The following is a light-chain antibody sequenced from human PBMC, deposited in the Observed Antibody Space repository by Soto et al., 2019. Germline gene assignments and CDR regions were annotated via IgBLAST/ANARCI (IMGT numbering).Light chain of an antibody. CDR1: SGHSSYA. CDR2: LNSDGSH. Sequence: QAVVTRWPSASASLGASVKLTCTLSSGHSSYAIAWHQQQPDKGPRYLMKLNSDGSHSKGDGIPDRFSGSSSGAERYLTISSLQSEDEADYYCQTWGTGIVVFGVGTKLTVL. J-gene: IGLJ2*01. CDR3: QTWGTGIVV. V-gene: IGLV4-69*01.